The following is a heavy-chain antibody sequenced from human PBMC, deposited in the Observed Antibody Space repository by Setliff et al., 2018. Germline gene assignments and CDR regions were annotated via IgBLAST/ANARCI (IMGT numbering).Heavy chain of an antibody. V-gene: IGHV1-8*02. CDR2: MNPNSGNT. CDR1: GYTSTSYD. D-gene: IGHD5-18*01. Sequence: ASVKVSCKASGYTSTSYDINWVRQATGQGLEWMGWMNPNSGNTGYAQKFQGRVTMTRNTSISTAYMELSSLRSEDTAVYYCARGDTAMVVRAFDIWGQGTMVTVSS. J-gene: IGHJ3*02. CDR3: ARGDTAMVVRAFDI.